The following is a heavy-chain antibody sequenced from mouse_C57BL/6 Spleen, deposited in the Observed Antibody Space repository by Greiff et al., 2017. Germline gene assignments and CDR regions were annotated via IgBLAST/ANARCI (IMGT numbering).Heavy chain of an antibody. Sequence: EVHLVESGGDLVKPGGSLKLSCAASGFTFSSYGMSWVRQTPDKRLEWVATISSGGSYTYYPDSVKGRFTISRDNAKNTLYLQMSSLKSEDTAMYYCARQGSNFHFDYWGQGTTLTVSS. CDR2: ISSGGSYT. D-gene: IGHD2-5*01. V-gene: IGHV5-6*01. CDR1: GFTFSSYG. J-gene: IGHJ2*01. CDR3: ARQGSNFHFDY.